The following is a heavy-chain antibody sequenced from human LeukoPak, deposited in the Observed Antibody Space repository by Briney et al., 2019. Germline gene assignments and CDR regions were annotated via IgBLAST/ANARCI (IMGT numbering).Heavy chain of an antibody. Sequence: PGRSLRLSCAASGFTFDDYAMHWVRQAPGKGLEWVSGISWSSGSIGYADSVKGRFTISRDNAKKSLYLQMNGLRDEDTALYYCAKGRGTDHYYYGMDVWGQGTTVTVSS. CDR2: ISWSSGSI. J-gene: IGHJ6*02. CDR1: GFTFDDYA. V-gene: IGHV3-9*01. CDR3: AKGRGTDHYYYGMDV. D-gene: IGHD1-1*01.